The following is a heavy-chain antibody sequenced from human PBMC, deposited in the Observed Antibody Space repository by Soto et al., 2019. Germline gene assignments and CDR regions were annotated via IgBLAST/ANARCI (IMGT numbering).Heavy chain of an antibody. CDR2: IHYTGST. CDR1: GGSISSYY. Sequence: SETLSLTCTVSGGSISSYYWSWIRQPPGKGLEWIGYIHYTGSTNYNPSLESRVTISIDTSNNRFSLKLTSVTAADTAVYYCAKTNYYGSGSSAKYYFDHWGQGTLVTVSS. D-gene: IGHD3-10*01. CDR3: AKTNYYGSGSSAKYYFDH. V-gene: IGHV4-59*08. J-gene: IGHJ4*02.